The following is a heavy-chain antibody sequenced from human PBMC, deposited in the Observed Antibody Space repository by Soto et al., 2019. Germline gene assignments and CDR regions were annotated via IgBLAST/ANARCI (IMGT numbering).Heavy chain of an antibody. CDR3: ASSQTTVTSYDY. CDR1: GGSISSGGYS. V-gene: IGHV4-30-2*01. CDR2: IYHSGST. Sequence: QLQLQESGSGLVKPSQTLSLTCAVSGGSISSGGYSWSWIRQPPGKGLEWIGYIYHSGSTYYNPSIKSRVTISVDRSKNQFSLKLSSVTAADTAVYYCASSQTTVTSYDYWGQGTLVTVSS. J-gene: IGHJ4*02. D-gene: IGHD4-17*01.